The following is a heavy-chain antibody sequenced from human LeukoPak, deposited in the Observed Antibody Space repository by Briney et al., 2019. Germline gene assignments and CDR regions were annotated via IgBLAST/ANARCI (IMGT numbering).Heavy chain of an antibody. CDR3: AKERSLEIAVAGTIFDY. J-gene: IGHJ4*02. D-gene: IGHD6-19*01. V-gene: IGHV3-66*01. CDR1: GFTVSSTY. Sequence: PGGSLRLSCAASGFTVSSTYMGWVRQAPGKGLEWVSVIYSGGDTYYADSVKGRFTISRDNTKKMIYLEMRSLKAEDTAVYYCAKERSLEIAVAGTIFDYWGQGTLVTVPS. CDR2: IYSGGDT.